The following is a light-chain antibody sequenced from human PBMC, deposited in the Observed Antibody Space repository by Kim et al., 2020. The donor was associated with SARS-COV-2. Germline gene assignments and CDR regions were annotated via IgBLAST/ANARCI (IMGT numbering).Light chain of an antibody. CDR2: AAS. CDR1: QDISNY. Sequence: DKVPITCRASQDISNYLAWFQLKPGKAPKLLIYAASALQPGVPSRFSGSGSGTDFTLTVTSLQPEDVATYYCQKCDSAPWTFGQGTKVDIK. V-gene: IGKV1-27*01. CDR3: QKCDSAPWT. J-gene: IGKJ1*01.